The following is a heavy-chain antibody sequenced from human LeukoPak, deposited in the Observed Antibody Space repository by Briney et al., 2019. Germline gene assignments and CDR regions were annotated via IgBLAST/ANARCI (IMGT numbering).Heavy chain of an antibody. Sequence: SETLSLTCTVSGGSISNHYCNWIRQSPGKELEWIGYVHYSRGTNYNPSLKSRVTISLDTSKNQFFLQLSSVTAADTAVYYCARDISYCSSTSCYYYYGMDVWGQGTTVTVSS. CDR3: ARDISYCSSTSCYYYYGMDV. D-gene: IGHD2-2*01. CDR2: VHYSRGT. V-gene: IGHV4-59*11. CDR1: GGSISNHY. J-gene: IGHJ6*02.